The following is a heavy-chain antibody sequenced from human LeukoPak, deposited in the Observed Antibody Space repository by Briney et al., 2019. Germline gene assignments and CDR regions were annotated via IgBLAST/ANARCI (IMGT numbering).Heavy chain of an antibody. Sequence: PSETLSLTCTVSSGSITSSIYYCAWIRQPPGKGLEWIASINYSGNTYYNPSLKSRVTISVDTSKNHFSLNLSSVTAADTAVYYCAFTQFGDAFDIWGQGTMVTVSS. V-gene: IGHV4-39*02. D-gene: IGHD3-16*01. CDR2: INYSGNT. J-gene: IGHJ3*02. CDR1: SGSITSSIYY. CDR3: AFTQFGDAFDI.